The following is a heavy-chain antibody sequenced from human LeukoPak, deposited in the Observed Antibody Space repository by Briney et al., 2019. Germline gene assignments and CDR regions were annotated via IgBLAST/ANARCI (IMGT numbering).Heavy chain of an antibody. Sequence: KPGGSLRLSCAASGFTFSNAWMSWVRQAPGKGLEWVGRIKSKTDGGTTDYAAPVKGRFTISRDDSKNTLYLQMNSLKTEDTAVYYCTTDYPWYSSGWYEADYWGQGTLVTVSS. CDR3: TTDYPWYSSGWYEADY. CDR2: IKSKTDGGTT. D-gene: IGHD6-19*01. CDR1: GFTFSNAW. V-gene: IGHV3-15*01. J-gene: IGHJ4*02.